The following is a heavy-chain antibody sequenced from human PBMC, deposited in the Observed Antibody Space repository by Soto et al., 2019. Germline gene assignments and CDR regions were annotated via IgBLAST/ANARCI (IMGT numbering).Heavy chain of an antibody. D-gene: IGHD2-2*01. J-gene: IGHJ4*02. CDR2: TYNSGST. CDR3: ATYRKCFQL. CDR1: GGYISGGYYS. V-gene: IGHV4-30-2*01. Sequence: SETLSLTCAVSGGYISGGYYSWSWIRQPPGKGLEWIGFTYNSGSTYKNSSPKSRVTISVDRSKNHFFLNFASVTASDWAEYYCATYRKCFQLWGQGTKVTVSS.